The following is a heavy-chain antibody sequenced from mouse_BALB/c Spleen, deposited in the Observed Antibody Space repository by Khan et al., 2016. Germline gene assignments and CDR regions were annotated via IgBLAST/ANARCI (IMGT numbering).Heavy chain of an antibody. CDR1: GYTFSSYW. D-gene: IGHD2-14*01. CDR3: ARGGYRYDERAWFAY. J-gene: IGHJ3*01. CDR2: ILPGSGST. Sequence: QVQLQQSGAELMKPGASVKISCKATGYTFSSYWIEWVKQRPGHGLEWIGEILPGSGSTNYNEKFKGKATFTADTSSNTAYMQLSCLTSEDSAVYYCARGGYRYDERAWFAYWGQGTLVTVSA. V-gene: IGHV1-9*01.